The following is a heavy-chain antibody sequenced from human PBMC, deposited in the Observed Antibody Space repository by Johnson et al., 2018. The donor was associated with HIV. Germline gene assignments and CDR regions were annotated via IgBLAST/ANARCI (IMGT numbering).Heavy chain of an antibody. Sequence: VQLVESGGGLVQPGGSLRLSCAASGFTFDDYGMSWVRQAPGKGLEWVSGINWNGGSTGYADSVKGRFTISRDNAKNSLYLQMNSLRAEDTALYYCARVRGYSYVLELGDNVRGLLGLRWAMWG. D-gene: IGHD5-18*01. CDR2: INWNGGST. J-gene: IGHJ1*01. CDR1: GFTFDDYG. V-gene: IGHV3-20*04. CDR3: ARVRGYSYVLELGDNVRGLLGLRWAM.